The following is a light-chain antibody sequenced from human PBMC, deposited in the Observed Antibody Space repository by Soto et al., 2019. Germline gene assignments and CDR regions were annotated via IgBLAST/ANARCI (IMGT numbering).Light chain of an antibody. CDR3: SSYTRSSTRV. CDR1: SSDVGGYNY. J-gene: IGLJ3*02. CDR2: EVS. V-gene: IGLV2-14*01. Sequence: QSALTQPASVSGSPGQSITISCTGTSSDVGGYNYVSWYQQHPGKAPKLMIYEVSNRPSGVSNRFSGSKSGNTASLTISGLQAEDEADYDCSSYTRSSTRVFGGGTKLTVL.